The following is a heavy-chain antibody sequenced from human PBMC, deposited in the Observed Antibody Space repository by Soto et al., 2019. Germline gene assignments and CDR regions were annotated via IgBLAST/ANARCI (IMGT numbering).Heavy chain of an antibody. J-gene: IGHJ4*02. CDR1: GFPFSIYS. D-gene: IGHD6-19*01. CDR2: ITSDTNTI. V-gene: IGHV3-48*02. Sequence: EVQLVESGGGLVQPGGSLRLTCVASGFPFSIYSMNWVRQAPGKGLEWFSYITSDTNTIKYADSVKGRFTISRDNAKNLVYLQMNSLRDEDTAVYFCARSVEGHFDYWGQGTVVTVS. CDR3: ARSVEGHFDY.